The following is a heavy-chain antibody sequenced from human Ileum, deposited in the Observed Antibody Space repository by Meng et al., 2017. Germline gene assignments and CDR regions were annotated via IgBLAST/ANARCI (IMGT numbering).Heavy chain of an antibody. CDR1: GFTFSNYF. CDR2: ISDSGGFK. CDR3: AKGTSKDGYNP. D-gene: IGHD5-24*01. J-gene: IGHJ4*02. V-gene: IGHV3-23*01. Sequence: GGSLRLSCAASGFTFSNYFMTWVRQAPGKGLEWVSAISDSGGFKSYADSVRGRFSISRDNSKDTLYLEMSSLKAEDTALYFCAKGTSKDGYNPWGQGTVVTGSS.